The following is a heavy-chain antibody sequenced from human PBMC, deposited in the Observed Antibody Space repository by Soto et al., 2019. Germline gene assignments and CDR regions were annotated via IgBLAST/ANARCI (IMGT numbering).Heavy chain of an antibody. D-gene: IGHD3-3*01. CDR1: ELTVSRYG. CDR2: ISYDGSNK. V-gene: IGHV3-30*18. CDR3: AKDSKFWSGSPLYYYYGMAV. Sequence: SLRLACAASELTVSRYGLHLVRQSPGKGLEWVAVISYDGSNKYYADSVKGRFTISRDNSKNTLYLQMNSLRAEDTAVYYCAKDSKFWSGSPLYYYYGMAVWGQGTTVTVSS. J-gene: IGHJ6*02.